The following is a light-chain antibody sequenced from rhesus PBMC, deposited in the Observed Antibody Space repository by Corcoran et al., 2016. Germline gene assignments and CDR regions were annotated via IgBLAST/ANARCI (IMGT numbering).Light chain of an antibody. J-gene: IGKJ4*01. CDR3: QQYSNWPLT. V-gene: IGKV3S9*01. CDR2: GAS. CDR1: QSVSSY. Sequence: EIVMTQSPATLSLSPGERATLSCRASQSVSSYVAWYQQKPEQAPRLLIYGASSRATGIPDRFSGRGSGKDFTLTISSLEPEDFAVYYCQQYSNWPLTFGGGTKVEIK.